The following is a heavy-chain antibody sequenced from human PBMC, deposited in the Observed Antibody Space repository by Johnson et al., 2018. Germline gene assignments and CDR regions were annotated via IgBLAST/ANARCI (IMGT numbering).Heavy chain of an antibody. CDR1: GFTFTNYA. D-gene: IGHD2-15*01. CDR3: VRDLSTPTGGYVQH. J-gene: IGHJ1*01. V-gene: IGHV3-30*03. CDR2: ISLDGSNK. Sequence: QVQLVESGGGLVQPGGSXRISCAASGFTFTNYAMNWVRQAPGKGLEVVAGISLDGSNKHYTDSVNGRFTSARDNSENSVYLLMNSLTAEVTAVYDCVRDLSTPTGGYVQHWGQGTLVTVSS.